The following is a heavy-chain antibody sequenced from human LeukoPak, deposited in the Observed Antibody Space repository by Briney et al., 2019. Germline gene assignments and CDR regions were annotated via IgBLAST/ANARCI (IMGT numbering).Heavy chain of an antibody. D-gene: IGHD6-6*01. CDR3: ARLIEYSSPRAAFDI. CDR1: GYTLTELS. Sequence: ASVKVSCKVSGYTLTELSMHWVRQAPGKGLEWMGGFDPEDGETIYAQKFQGRVTMTEDTSTDTAYMELSSLRSEDTAVYYCARLIEYSSPRAAFDIWGQGTMVTVSS. CDR2: FDPEDGET. J-gene: IGHJ3*02. V-gene: IGHV1-24*01.